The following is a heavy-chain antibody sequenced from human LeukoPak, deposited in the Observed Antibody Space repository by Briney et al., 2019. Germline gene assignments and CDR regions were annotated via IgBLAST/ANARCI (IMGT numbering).Heavy chain of an antibody. V-gene: IGHV1-46*01. CDR1: GYTFTSYY. J-gene: IGHJ4*02. D-gene: IGHD2/OR15-2a*01. Sequence: ASVKVSCTASGYTFTSYYMHWVRQAPGQGLEWMGIINPSGGSTSYAQKFQGRVTMTRDTSTSTVYMELSSLRSEDTAVYYCARALWPEPLDYWGQGTLVTVSS. CDR2: INPSGGST. CDR3: ARALWPEPLDY.